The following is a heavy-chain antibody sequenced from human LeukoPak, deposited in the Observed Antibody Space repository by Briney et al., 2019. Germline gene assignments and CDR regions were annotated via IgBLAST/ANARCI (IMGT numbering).Heavy chain of an antibody. CDR3: ARDRGNWSGSGGMDV. CDR2: IWYDGSNK. J-gene: IGHJ6*02. V-gene: IGHV3-33*08. D-gene: IGHD3-3*01. CDR1: GITFSSYS. Sequence: GGSLRLSCAASGITFSSYSMNWVRQAPGKGLEWVAVIWYDGSNKYYADSVKGRFTISRDNSKNTLYLQMNSLRAKDTAVYYCARDRGNWSGSGGMDVWGQGTTVTVSS.